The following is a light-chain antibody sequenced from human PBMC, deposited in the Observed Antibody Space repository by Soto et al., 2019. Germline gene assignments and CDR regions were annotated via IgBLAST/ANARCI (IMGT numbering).Light chain of an antibody. CDR1: SSDVGGYRY. V-gene: IGLV2-14*01. Sequence: QSALTQPASVSWSPGQSITISCTGTSSDVGGYRYVSWYQQFPDKAPKLMIYEVSNRPSGVSSRFSGSKSGNTASLTISGLQAEDEADYYCSSYTSSGTLVVFGGGTKVTVL. CDR2: EVS. CDR3: SSYTSSGTLVV. J-gene: IGLJ2*01.